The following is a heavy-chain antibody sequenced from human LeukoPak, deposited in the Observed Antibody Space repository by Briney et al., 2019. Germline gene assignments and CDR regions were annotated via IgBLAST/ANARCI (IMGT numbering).Heavy chain of an antibody. CDR1: GGSISSGGYY. CDR2: IYYSGST. Sequence: SQTLSLTCTVSGGSISSGGYYWSWIRQHPGKHLEWIGYIYYSGSTYYNPSLKSRVTISVDTSKNQFSLKLSSVTAADTAVYYCARALYSSTAEPYNWFDPWGQGTLVTVSS. D-gene: IGHD6-13*01. J-gene: IGHJ5*02. V-gene: IGHV4-31*03. CDR3: ARALYSSTAEPYNWFDP.